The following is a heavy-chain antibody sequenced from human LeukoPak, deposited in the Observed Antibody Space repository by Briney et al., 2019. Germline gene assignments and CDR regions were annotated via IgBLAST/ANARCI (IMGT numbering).Heavy chain of an antibody. CDR3: ARVGWGSSGSTFDY. V-gene: IGHV4-31*03. D-gene: IGHD6-19*01. J-gene: IGHJ4*02. Sequence: SQTLSLTCTVSGGSISSGGYYWRWIRPHPGKGLEWIGYIYYSGSTYYNPSLKSRVTISVDTSKNPFSLKLGCVTAADTAVYYCARVGWGSSGSTFDYWGQGTLVTVSS. CDR1: GGSISSGGYY. CDR2: IYYSGST.